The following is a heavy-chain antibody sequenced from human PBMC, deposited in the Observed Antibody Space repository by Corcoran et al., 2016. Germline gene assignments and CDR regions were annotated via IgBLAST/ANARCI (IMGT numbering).Heavy chain of an antibody. Sequence: QVTLRESGPALVKPTQTLTLTCTFSGFSLSTTGMCVSCIRQPPGKALEWLALIDWDDDEYYSTSLKTRLTIAKDTSTNQVVLTMTNMDPVDTATYDCARTSSIAARSYGMDVWGQGTTVTVSS. CDR1: GFSLSTTGMC. CDR3: ARTSSIAARSYGMDV. D-gene: IGHD6-6*01. V-gene: IGHV2-70*01. CDR2: IDWDDDE. J-gene: IGHJ6*02.